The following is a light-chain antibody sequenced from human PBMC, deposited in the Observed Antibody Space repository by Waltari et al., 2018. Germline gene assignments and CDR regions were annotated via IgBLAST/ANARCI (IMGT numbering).Light chain of an antibody. Sequence: EIVLTQSPATLSLSPGVRAPLSCRASQSVSSYLAWYQQKPGQAPRLLIYDASNRATGIPARFSGGGSGTDFTLTISSLEPEDFAVYYCQQRSNWPTFGQGTRLEIK. V-gene: IGKV3-11*01. CDR3: QQRSNWPT. J-gene: IGKJ5*01. CDR2: DAS. CDR1: QSVSSY.